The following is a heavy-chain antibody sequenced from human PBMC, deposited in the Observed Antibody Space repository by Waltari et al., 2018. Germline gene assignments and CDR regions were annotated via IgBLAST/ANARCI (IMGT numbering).Heavy chain of an antibody. V-gene: IGHV1-69*10. J-gene: IGHJ6*03. D-gene: IGHD3-16*01. CDR1: GGTFSSYA. Sequence: QVQLVQSGAEVKKPGSSVKVSCKASGGTFSSYAISWVRQAPGQGLEWMGGSIPILGIENYAQKFQGRVKITADKSTSTAYMELSSLGSEDTAVYYCARGGNYYYYMDVWGKGTTVTVSS. CDR3: ARGGNYYYYMDV. CDR2: SIPILGIE.